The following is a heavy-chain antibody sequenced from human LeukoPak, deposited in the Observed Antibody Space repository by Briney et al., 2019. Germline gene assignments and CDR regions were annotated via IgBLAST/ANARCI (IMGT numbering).Heavy chain of an antibody. CDR3: ARLYYDFWSGYYSPSNYFDY. Sequence: SETLSLTCTVSGGSISSYYWSWIRQPPGKGLEWIGYIYYSGNTNYNPSLKSRVTISVDTSKNQFSLKLSSVTAADTAVYYCARLYYDFWSGYYSPSNYFDYWGQGTLVTVSS. CDR1: GGSISSYY. J-gene: IGHJ4*02. CDR2: IYYSGNT. D-gene: IGHD3-3*01. V-gene: IGHV4-59*08.